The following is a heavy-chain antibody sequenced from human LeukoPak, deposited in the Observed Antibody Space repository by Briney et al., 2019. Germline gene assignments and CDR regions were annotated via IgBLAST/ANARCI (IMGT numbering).Heavy chain of an antibody. J-gene: IGHJ6*03. CDR1: GFTFNTYI. V-gene: IGHV3-48*01. CDR3: ARCLRLGYYYYYYMDV. CDR2: ISSGSRTI. Sequence: GGSLRLSCAASGFTFNTYIMNWVRQAPGKGLEWVSYISSGSRTIYYADSVKGRFTISRDNAKNSLYLQMTSLRAEDTAVYYCARCLRLGYYYYYYMDVWGKGTTVTVSS. D-gene: IGHD3-10*01.